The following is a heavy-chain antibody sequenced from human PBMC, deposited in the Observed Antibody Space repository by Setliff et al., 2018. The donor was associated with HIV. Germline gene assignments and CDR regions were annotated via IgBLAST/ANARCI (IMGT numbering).Heavy chain of an antibody. J-gene: IGHJ4*02. CDR1: GGSIISSTYF. Sequence: SETLSLTCTVSGGSIISSTYFWGWIRQPPGKGLECIGNIYYSGSTSYNPSLKSRVTISVDTSKSQFSLKLSSVTAADTAVYYCARLLVAGMLFDYWGQGTMVTVSS. D-gene: IGHD2-15*01. V-gene: IGHV4-39*01. CDR2: IYYSGST. CDR3: ARLLVAGMLFDY.